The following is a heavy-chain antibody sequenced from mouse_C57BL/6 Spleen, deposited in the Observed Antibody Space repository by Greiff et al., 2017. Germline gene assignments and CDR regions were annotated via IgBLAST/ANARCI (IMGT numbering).Heavy chain of an antibody. Sequence: VQLQESGPELVKPGASVKLSCKASGYTFTSYDINWVKQRPGQGLEWIGWIYPRDGSPKYNEKFKGKATLTVDTSSSTAYMELHSLTTEDSAVYFCARGGGGYARDYWGQGTSVTVSA. CDR2: IYPRDGSP. CDR1: GYTFTSYD. V-gene: IGHV1-85*01. J-gene: IGHJ4*01. CDR3: ARGGGGYARDY.